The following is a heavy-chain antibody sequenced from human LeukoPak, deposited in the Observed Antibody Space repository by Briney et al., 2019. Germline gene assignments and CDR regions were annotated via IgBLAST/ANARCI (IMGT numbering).Heavy chain of an antibody. D-gene: IGHD3-10*01. CDR2: ISYDGSNK. Sequence: QPGGSLRLSCAASGFTFSSYAMHWVRQAPGKGLEWVAVISYDGSNKYYADSVKGRFTISRDNSKNTLYLQMNSLRAEDTAVYYCAKDHGIYGSGSYFPHWGQGTLVTVSS. V-gene: IGHV3-30*04. CDR3: AKDHGIYGSGSYFPH. CDR1: GFTFSSYA. J-gene: IGHJ4*02.